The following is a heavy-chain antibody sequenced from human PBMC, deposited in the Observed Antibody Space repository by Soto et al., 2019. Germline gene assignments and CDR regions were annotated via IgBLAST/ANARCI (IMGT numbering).Heavy chain of an antibody. J-gene: IGHJ6*02. CDR1: GFTPSSYA. CDR3: AKAYYYEDYYYGMDV. D-gene: IGHD3-22*01. V-gene: IGHV3-23*01. Sequence: EGSLRLSCAASGFTPSSYAMSWVRPAPGEGLVWVLAIGGSGGSTYYADSVKGRFTISRDNSKNTLYLQMISLRAEDTAVYYCAKAYYYEDYYYGMDVWGQGTTVTVSS. CDR2: IGGSGGST.